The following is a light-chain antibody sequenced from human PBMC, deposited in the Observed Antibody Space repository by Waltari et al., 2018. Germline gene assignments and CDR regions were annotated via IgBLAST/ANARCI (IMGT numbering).Light chain of an antibody. CDR2: KAS. J-gene: IGKJ4*01. CDR1: QSSNKW. V-gene: IGKV1-5*03. Sequence: DIQMTQSPSTLSASVGDRFSITCRASQSSNKWLAWYQQKPGKAPKLLIYKASSLESGVPSRFSGSGSGTEFTLTISSLQPDDFATYYCQQYNSYSLLSFGGGTKVEIK. CDR3: QQYNSYSLLS.